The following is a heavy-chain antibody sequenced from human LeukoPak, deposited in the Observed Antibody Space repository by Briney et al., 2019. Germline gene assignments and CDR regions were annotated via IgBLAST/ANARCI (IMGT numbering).Heavy chain of an antibody. J-gene: IGHJ3*02. D-gene: IGHD6-19*01. CDR2: INPNSGGT. Sequence: ASVKVSCKASGYTFTAYYMHWVRQAPGQGLECMGRINPNSGGTNYAQRFQGRVTMTRDTSISTAYMEMRRLKSDDTAVYYCARLSSGWYDDFDIWGQGTMVTVSS. CDR1: GYTFTAYY. CDR3: ARLSSGWYDDFDI. V-gene: IGHV1-2*06.